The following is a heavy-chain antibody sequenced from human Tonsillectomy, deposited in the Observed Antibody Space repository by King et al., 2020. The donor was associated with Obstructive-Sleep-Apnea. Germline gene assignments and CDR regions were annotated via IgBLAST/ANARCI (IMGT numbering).Heavy chain of an antibody. CDR2: VYYSGST. J-gene: IGHJ4*02. V-gene: IGHV4-59*08. CDR1: GGSISSYY. D-gene: IGHD5-18*01. Sequence: QLQESGPGLVKPSETLSLTCTVSGGSISSYYWSWIRQPPGKGLEWIGYVYYSGSTNYKPSLKSRVTISVDTSKKQSSLKLSSVTAADTAVYYCAISVDTAMVFDYWGQGTLVTVSS. CDR3: AISVDTAMVFDY.